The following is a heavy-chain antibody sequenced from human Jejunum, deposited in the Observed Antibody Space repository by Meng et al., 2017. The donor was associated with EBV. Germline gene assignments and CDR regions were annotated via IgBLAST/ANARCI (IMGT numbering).Heavy chain of an antibody. D-gene: IGHD4-11*01. CDR2: ISGDGSTT. Sequence: EVQLGESGGGLVQPGGSLRLSCAASGFTFSNYWMHWVRQAPGKGLEWVSRISGDGSTTHYADSVKGRFTISRDNAKSTLYLQMNSLTAEDTAVYYCARNYRDYWGQGTLVTVSS. V-gene: IGHV3-74*01. CDR3: ARNYRDY. J-gene: IGHJ4*02. CDR1: GFTFSNYW.